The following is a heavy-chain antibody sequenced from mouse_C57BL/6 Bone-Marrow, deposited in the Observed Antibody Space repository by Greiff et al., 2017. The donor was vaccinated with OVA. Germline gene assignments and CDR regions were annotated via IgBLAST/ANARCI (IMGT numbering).Heavy chain of an antibody. CDR1: GYTFTDYY. CDR3: ARGRVTTFDY. D-gene: IGHD2-3*01. J-gene: IGHJ2*01. Sequence: EVQLQQSGPELVKPGASVKISCKASGYTFTDYYMNWVKQSHGKSLEWIGDINPNNGGTSYNQKFKGKATLTVDKSSSTAYMELRSLTSEDSAVYYCARGRVTTFDYWGQGTTLTVSS. V-gene: IGHV1-26*01. CDR2: INPNNGGT.